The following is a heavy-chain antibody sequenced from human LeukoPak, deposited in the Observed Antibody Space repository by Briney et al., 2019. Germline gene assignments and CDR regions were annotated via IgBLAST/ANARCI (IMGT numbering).Heavy chain of an antibody. CDR1: GFTFSSYW. D-gene: IGHD4-17*01. V-gene: IGHV3-7*01. J-gene: IGHJ4*02. CDR2: IKQDGSEK. CDR3: ARDEHDYGDYVGY. Sequence: GGSLRLSCAASGFTFSSYWMSWVRQAPGKGLEWVANIKQDGSEKYYVDSVKGRFTISRDNAKNSLYLQMNSLRAEDTAVCYCARDEHDYGDYVGYWGQGTLVTVSS.